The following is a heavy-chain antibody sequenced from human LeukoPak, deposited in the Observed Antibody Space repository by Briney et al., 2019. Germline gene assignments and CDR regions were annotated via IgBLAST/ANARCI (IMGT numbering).Heavy chain of an antibody. CDR3: ARDGTYSSSSVNAFDI. CDR1: GYTLTELS. Sequence: ASVKVSCKVSGYTLTELSMHWVRQAPGQGLEWMGIINPSGGSTSYAQKFQGRVTMTRDTSTSTVYMELSSLRSEDTAVYYCARDGTYSSSSVNAFDIWGQGTMVTVSS. J-gene: IGHJ3*02. D-gene: IGHD6-6*01. CDR2: INPSGGST. V-gene: IGHV1-46*01.